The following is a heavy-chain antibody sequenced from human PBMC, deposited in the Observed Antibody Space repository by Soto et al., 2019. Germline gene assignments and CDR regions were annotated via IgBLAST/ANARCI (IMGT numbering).Heavy chain of an antibody. CDR1: GGTFSSYA. CDR2: IIPIFGTA. J-gene: IGHJ4*02. CDR3: ARVPLRGPFDY. V-gene: IGHV1-69*13. Sequence: ASVKVSCRASGGTFSSYAISWVRQAPGQGLEWMGGIIPIFGTANYAQKFQGRVTITADESTSTAYMELSSLRSEDTAVYYCARVPLRGPFDYWGQGTLVTVSS.